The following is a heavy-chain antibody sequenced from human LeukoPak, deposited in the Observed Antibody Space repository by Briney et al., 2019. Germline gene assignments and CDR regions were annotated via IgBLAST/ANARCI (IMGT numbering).Heavy chain of an antibody. J-gene: IGHJ4*02. Sequence: SVKVSCKASGGTFSSYAISWVRQAPGQGLEWMGRIIPILGIANYAQKFQGRVTITADKSTSTAYMELSSLRSEDTAVYYCARDNYYDSSGYYYANDCWGQGTLVTVSS. CDR1: GGTFSSYA. CDR2: IIPILGIA. CDR3: ARDNYYDSSGYYYANDC. V-gene: IGHV1-69*04. D-gene: IGHD3-22*01.